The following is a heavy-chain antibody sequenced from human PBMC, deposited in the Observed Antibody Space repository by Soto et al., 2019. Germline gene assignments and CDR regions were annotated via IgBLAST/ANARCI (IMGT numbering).Heavy chain of an antibody. CDR2: IYNGEST. J-gene: IGHJ4*02. Sequence: EVQLVESGGGLIQPGGSLRLSCAASGFTVNSDYMNWIRQTPGKGLEWVAFIYNGESTHYADSVKGRFTISSDKSKNTLYLQMTSLRIEDTAVYYCARDGRGLGKLSLFEYWGQGTLVTVSS. D-gene: IGHD3-16*01. V-gene: IGHV3-53*01. CDR1: GFTVNSDY. CDR3: ARDGRGLGKLSLFEY.